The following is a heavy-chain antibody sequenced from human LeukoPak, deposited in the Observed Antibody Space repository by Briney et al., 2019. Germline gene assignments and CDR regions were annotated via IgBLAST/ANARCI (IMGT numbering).Heavy chain of an antibody. CDR1: GGSISSYY. J-gene: IGHJ4*02. Sequence: PSETLSLTCTVSGGSISSYYWSWIREPPGKGLEWIEYIYYSGSTNYNPSLKSRVTISVDTSKNQFSPKLSSVTAADTAVYYCARADYGDSYYFDYWGQGTLVTVSS. D-gene: IGHD4-17*01. V-gene: IGHV4-59*01. CDR2: IYYSGST. CDR3: ARADYGDSYYFDY.